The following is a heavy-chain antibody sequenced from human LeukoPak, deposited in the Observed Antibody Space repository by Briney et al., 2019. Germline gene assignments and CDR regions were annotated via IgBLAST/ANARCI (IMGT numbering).Heavy chain of an antibody. D-gene: IGHD1-7*01. V-gene: IGHV1-2*02. CDR3: VRDQTSLYWYFDL. Sequence: ASVKVSCKASGYTFTGSYMNWVRQAPGQGLEWMGWINPNSGGTHYAQKFQGRVTMTTDTSISTAYMELSRLRSDDTAVYYCVRDQTSLYWYFDLWGRGTLVTVSS. CDR2: INPNSGGT. J-gene: IGHJ2*01. CDR1: GYTFTGSY.